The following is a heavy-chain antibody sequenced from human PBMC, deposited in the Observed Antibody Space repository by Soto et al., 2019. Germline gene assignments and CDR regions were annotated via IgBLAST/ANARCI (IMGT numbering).Heavy chain of an antibody. CDR1: GFTFSSYG. V-gene: IGHV3-33*01. Sequence: GGSLRLSCAASGFTFSSYGMHWVRQAPGKGLEWVAVIWYDGSNKYYADSVKGRFTISRDNSKNTLYLQMNSLRAEDTAVYYCARVRGYSYGVYFDYWGQGTLVTVSS. CDR2: IWYDGSNK. D-gene: IGHD5-18*01. CDR3: ARVRGYSYGVYFDY. J-gene: IGHJ4*02.